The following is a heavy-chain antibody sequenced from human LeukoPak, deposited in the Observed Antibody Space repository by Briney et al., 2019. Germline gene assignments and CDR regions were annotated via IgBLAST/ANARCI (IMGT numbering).Heavy chain of an antibody. D-gene: IGHD2-2*01. CDR3: AKDHYQLLPSSIYYFDY. V-gene: IGHV3-30-3*01. Sequence: GGSLRISCAASGFTFSSYAMHWVRQAPGKGLEWVAVISYDGSNKYYADSVKGRFTISRDNSKNTLYLQMNSLRAEDTAVYYCAKDHYQLLPSSIYYFDYWGQGTLVTVSS. J-gene: IGHJ4*02. CDR2: ISYDGSNK. CDR1: GFTFSSYA.